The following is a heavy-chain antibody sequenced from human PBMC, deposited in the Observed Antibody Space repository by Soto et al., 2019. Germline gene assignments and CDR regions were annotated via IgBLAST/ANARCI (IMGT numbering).Heavy chain of an antibody. CDR2: IYYSGST. CDR1: GGSISSYY. Sequence: SETLSLTCTVSGGSISSYYWSWIRQPPGKGLEWIGYIYYSGSTNYNPSLKSRVTISVDTSKNQFSLKLSSVTAADTVVYYCARTMRLYYFDYWGQGTLVTVSS. J-gene: IGHJ4*02. D-gene: IGHD3-3*01. V-gene: IGHV4-59*01. CDR3: ARTMRLYYFDY.